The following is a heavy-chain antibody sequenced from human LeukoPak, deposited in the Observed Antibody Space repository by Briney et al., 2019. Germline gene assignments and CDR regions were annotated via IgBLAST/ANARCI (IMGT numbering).Heavy chain of an antibody. CDR3: ATLPRNYYYYGMDV. V-gene: IGHV3-48*01. J-gene: IGHJ6*02. CDR1: GFTFSTYS. Sequence: GGSLRLSCSASGFTFSTYSMNWVRQAPGKGLEWVSYISSSSSTILYADSVKGRFTISRDNAKNTLYLQMNSLRAEDTAVYYCATLPRNYYYYGMDVWGQGTTVTVSS. CDR2: ISSSSSTI.